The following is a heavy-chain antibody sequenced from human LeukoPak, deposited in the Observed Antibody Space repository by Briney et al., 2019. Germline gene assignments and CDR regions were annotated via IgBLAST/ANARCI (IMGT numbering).Heavy chain of an antibody. CDR1: GYSISSGYY. D-gene: IGHD3-10*01. CDR2: IYYSGST. V-gene: IGHV4-38-2*02. J-gene: IGHJ4*02. CDR3: ASPGDYYGSGSYFY. Sequence: PSETLSLTCTVSGYSISSGYYWGWIRQPPGKGLEWIGSIYYSGSTYYNPSLKSRVTISVDTSKNQFSLKLSSVTAADTAVYYCASPGDYYGSGSYFYWGQGTLVTVSS.